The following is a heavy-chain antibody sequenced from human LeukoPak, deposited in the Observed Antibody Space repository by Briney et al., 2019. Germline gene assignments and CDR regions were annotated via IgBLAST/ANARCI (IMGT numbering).Heavy chain of an antibody. CDR3: ARDTSQYFYWLEN. J-gene: IGHJ4*02. D-gene: IGHD3-9*01. V-gene: IGHV1-3*01. CDR2: INAGNGKT. CDR1: GYIFTDYS. Sequence: ASVKVSCKASGYIFTDYSIHWVRRAPGQGLEWMGWINAGNGKTKSSQSYQGRVTITRETSASTVFMELSSLRSEDTAVYYCARDTSQYFYWLENWGQGTLVTVSS.